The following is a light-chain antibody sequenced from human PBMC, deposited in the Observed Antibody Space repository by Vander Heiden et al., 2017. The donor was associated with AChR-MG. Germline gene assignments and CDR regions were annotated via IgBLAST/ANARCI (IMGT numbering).Light chain of an antibody. V-gene: IGKV3-15*01. J-gene: IGKJ1*01. Sequence: EIVMTQSPATLSVSPGERATLPCRASQSVSSNLAWYQQKPGQAPRLLLYGASTRATGLPARFSGSGSGTEFTLTISSLEFEDSAVYYCQQYNNWPPWTFGQGTKVEIK. CDR1: QSVSSN. CDR3: QQYNNWPPWT. CDR2: GAS.